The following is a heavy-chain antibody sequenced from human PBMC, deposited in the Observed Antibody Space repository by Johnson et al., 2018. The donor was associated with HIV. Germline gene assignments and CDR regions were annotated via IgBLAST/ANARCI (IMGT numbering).Heavy chain of an antibody. Sequence: VQLGESGGEVLRPGGSVRPACSPPGPTVDEYGMNWGRQAPGKVLEWVAGITCNGGRTGQAEPVKGVDTTDRDNAKNSMYLQMNSLRAEDTALYYCAKDYYYDSSGYYQSADAFDIWGQGTMVTVSS. CDR3: AKDYYYDSSGYYQSADAFDI. V-gene: IGHV3-20*04. D-gene: IGHD3-22*01. CDR1: GPTVDEYG. CDR2: ITCNGGRT. J-gene: IGHJ3*02.